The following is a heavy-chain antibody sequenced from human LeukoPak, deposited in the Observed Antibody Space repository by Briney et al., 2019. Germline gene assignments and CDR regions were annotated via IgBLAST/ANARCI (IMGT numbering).Heavy chain of an antibody. J-gene: IGHJ3*02. V-gene: IGHV1-2*02. CDR3: ARGGQWEPYAFDI. CDR1: GYTFTGYY. Sequence: ASVKVSCKASGYTFTGYYMHWVRQAPGQGLEWMGWINPNSGGTNYAQKFQGRFTMTRDTSISTAYMELSRLRSDDTAVYYCARGGQWEPYAFDIWGQGTMVTVSS. D-gene: IGHD1-26*01. CDR2: INPNSGGT.